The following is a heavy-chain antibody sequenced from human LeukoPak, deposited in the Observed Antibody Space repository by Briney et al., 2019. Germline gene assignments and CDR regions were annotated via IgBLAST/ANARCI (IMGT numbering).Heavy chain of an antibody. Sequence: PSETLSLTCTVSGGSVSGGSYYWSWIRQPPGKGLEWIGYIYYSGSTNYNPSLKSRVTVSVDTSKNQFSLKLSSVTAADTAVYYCARIPFVVVPAAIDYWAHGTLVTVSS. CDR1: GGSVSGGSYY. V-gene: IGHV4-61*01. J-gene: IGHJ4*01. D-gene: IGHD2-2*02. CDR2: IYYSGST. CDR3: ARIPFVVVPAAIDY.